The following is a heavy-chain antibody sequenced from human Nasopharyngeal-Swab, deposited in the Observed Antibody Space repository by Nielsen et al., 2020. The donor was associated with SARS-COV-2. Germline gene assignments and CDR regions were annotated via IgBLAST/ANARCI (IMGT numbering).Heavy chain of an antibody. Sequence: VSLCVSCIASGFSFTCYDINWVRQATGQGLEWMGWMNPNSGNTGYAQKFQGRVTITRNTSISTAYMELSSLRSEDTAVYYCARVYCSSTSCFYGMDVWGQGTTVTVSS. J-gene: IGHJ6*02. D-gene: IGHD2-2*01. V-gene: IGHV1-8*03. CDR2: MNPNSGNT. CDR3: ARVYCSSTSCFYGMDV. CDR1: GFSFTCYD.